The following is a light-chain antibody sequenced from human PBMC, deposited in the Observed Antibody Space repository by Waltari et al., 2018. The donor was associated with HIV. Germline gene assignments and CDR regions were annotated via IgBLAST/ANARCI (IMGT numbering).Light chain of an antibody. CDR1: SSDVGGYDS. CDR2: EVI. V-gene: IGLV2-11*01. J-gene: IGLJ3*02. CDR3: CSYAGTYTYVL. Sequence: QSALTQPRSVSGSPGQSVTISCTGTSSDVGGYDSVSWYLQHPGKVPKLIIYEVIKRPSGVPERFSGSKSGNTASLTISGLQTEDEAEYFCCSYAGTYTYVLFGGGTKLTVL.